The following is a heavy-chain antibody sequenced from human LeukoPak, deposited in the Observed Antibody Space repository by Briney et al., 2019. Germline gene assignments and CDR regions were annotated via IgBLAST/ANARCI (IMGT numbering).Heavy chain of an antibody. V-gene: IGHV3-53*01. Sequence: GGSLRLSCAASEFTVSSNFMNWVRQAPGKGLEWVSVIYSGGSTYYADSVKGRFTISRDISKNTLYLQMNSLRAEDTAVYYCARDRGGDSTAYSDYWGQGTLVTVSS. CDR3: ARDRGGDSTAYSDY. J-gene: IGHJ4*02. D-gene: IGHD3-22*01. CDR2: IYSGGST. CDR1: EFTVSSNF.